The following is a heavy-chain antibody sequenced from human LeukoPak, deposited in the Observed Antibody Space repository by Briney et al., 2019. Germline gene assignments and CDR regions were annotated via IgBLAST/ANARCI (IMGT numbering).Heavy chain of an antibody. V-gene: IGHV7-4-1*02. J-gene: IGHJ4*02. D-gene: IGHD2-2*01. CDR3: ARNLYCSETSCYRASNY. CDR1: GYTFTDYA. Sequence: ASVKVSCKASGYTFTDYAMNWVRQAPGQGLEWMGWINTNTGNPTYAQDFTGRFVFSLDTSVSTAYLQISSLKTEDTAVYYCARNLYCSETSCYRASNYWGQGTLVTVSP. CDR2: INTNTGNP.